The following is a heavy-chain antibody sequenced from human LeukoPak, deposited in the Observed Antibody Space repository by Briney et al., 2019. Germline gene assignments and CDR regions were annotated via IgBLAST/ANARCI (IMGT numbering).Heavy chain of an antibody. CDR3: ARVGSLGYDFWSGFQHFDY. Sequence: ASVKVSCKASGYTFTSYGISWVRQAPGQGLEWMGWISAYNGNTNYAQKLQGRVTMTTYTSTSTAYMELRSLRSDDTAVYYCARVGSLGYDFWSGFQHFDYWGQGTLVTVSS. D-gene: IGHD3-3*01. J-gene: IGHJ4*02. V-gene: IGHV1-18*01. CDR2: ISAYNGNT. CDR1: GYTFTSYG.